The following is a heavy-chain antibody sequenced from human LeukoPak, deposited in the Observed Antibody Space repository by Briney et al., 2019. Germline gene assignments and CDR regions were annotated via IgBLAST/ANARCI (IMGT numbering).Heavy chain of an antibody. CDR3: ARGDRGPAFDI. D-gene: IGHD1-14*01. V-gene: IGHV4-34*01. Sequence: SETLSLTCAVYGGSFSGYYWSWIRQPPGKGLEWIGEINHSGSTNYNPSLKSRVTISVDTSKNQFSLKLSSVTAADTAVYYCARGDRGPAFDIWGQGTMVTVSS. CDR2: INHSGST. CDR1: GGSFSGYY. J-gene: IGHJ3*02.